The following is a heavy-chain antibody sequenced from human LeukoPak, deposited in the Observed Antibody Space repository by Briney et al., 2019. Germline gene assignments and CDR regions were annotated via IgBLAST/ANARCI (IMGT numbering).Heavy chain of an antibody. CDR3: ARGPPRGRGSDYFDY. V-gene: IGHV1-2*02. D-gene: IGHD3-10*01. CDR1: GYTFTGYY. CDR2: INPNSGAT. Sequence: GASVKVSCKPSGYTFTGYYMHWVRQAPGQGLEWMGWINPNSGATNYAQKFQGRVTVTRDTSINTAYMELSRLRSEDTAVYYCARGPPRGRGSDYFDYWGQGTLVTVSS. J-gene: IGHJ4*02.